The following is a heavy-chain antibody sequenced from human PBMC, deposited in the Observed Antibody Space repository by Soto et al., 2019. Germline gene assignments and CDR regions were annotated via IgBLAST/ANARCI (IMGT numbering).Heavy chain of an antibody. J-gene: IGHJ4*02. D-gene: IGHD3-22*01. Sequence: SETLSLTCTVSGGSISPYYWSWIRQPPGKGLGWIGYIYYSGSTNYNPSLRSRVTISVDTSKNQFSLRLSSVTAADTAVYYCARMDSSDYYRFDYWGQGTLVTVSS. V-gene: IGHV4-59*01. CDR1: GGSISPYY. CDR2: IYYSGST. CDR3: ARMDSSDYYRFDY.